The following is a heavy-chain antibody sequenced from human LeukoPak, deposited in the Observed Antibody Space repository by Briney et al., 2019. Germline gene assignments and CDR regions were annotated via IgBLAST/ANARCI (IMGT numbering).Heavy chain of an antibody. CDR1: GFTFSSFG. Sequence: GGTLRLSCAASGFTFSSFGMTWVRQAPGKGLEWVSGISGSDGSTYYADSVKGRFTISRDNSKNTLYLQMNSLRAEDTAVYYCARTLAASSSEVDPYYYYYYMDVWGKGTTVTVSS. D-gene: IGHD6-6*01. V-gene: IGHV3-23*01. CDR3: ARTLAASSSEVDPYYYYYYMDV. CDR2: ISGSDGST. J-gene: IGHJ6*03.